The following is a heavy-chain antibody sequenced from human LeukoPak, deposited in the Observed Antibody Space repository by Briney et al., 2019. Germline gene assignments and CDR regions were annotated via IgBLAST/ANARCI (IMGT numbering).Heavy chain of an antibody. D-gene: IGHD3-22*01. J-gene: IGHJ4*02. CDR2: ISSNGGTT. Sequence: PGGSLRLSCAASGFTFSTYAMYWVRQAPGRGLEYVSPISSNGGTTYYANSVKGRFTISRDNSRNTLYLQMGSLRSEDTAVYYCARAYPYYYDSSGYPGYWGQGTLVTVSS. V-gene: IGHV3-64*01. CDR1: GFTFSTYA. CDR3: ARAYPYYYDSSGYPGY.